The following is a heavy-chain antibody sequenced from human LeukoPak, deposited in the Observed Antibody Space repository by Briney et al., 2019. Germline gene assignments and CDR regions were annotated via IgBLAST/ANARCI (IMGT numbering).Heavy chain of an antibody. CDR3: ARVTPADILTGYYYYFDY. CDR1: GYTFTDYY. D-gene: IGHD3-9*01. CDR2: INPNSGGT. J-gene: IGHJ4*02. Sequence: ASVKVSCKASGYTFTDYYMHWVRQAPRQGLEWMGWINPNSGGTNYAQKFQGRVTMTRDTSISTAYMELSRLRSDDTAVYYCARVTPADILTGYYYYFDYWGQGTLVTVSS. V-gene: IGHV1-2*02.